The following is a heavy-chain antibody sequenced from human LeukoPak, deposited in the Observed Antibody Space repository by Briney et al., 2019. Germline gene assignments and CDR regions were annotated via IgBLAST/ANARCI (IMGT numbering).Heavy chain of an antibody. CDR3: ARDIRTGYYFDY. CDR2: IYHSGST. V-gene: IGHV4-30-2*01. J-gene: IGHJ4*02. CDR1: GGSISSGGYS. Sequence: SETLSLTCAVSGGSISSGGYSWSWIRQPPGKGLEWIGYIYHSGSTYYNPSLKSRVTISVDRSKNQFSLKLSSVTAADTAVYYCARDIRTGYYFDYWGQGTLVTVSS. D-gene: IGHD1-1*01.